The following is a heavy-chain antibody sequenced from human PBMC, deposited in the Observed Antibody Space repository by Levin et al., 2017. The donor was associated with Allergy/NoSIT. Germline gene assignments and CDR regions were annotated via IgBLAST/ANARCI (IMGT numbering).Heavy chain of an antibody. D-gene: IGHD2-2*01. CDR2: IYHSGST. CDR3: ARRGRVVPAARGDGFDF. CDR1: GGSISSGNDY. J-gene: IGHJ3*01. V-gene: IGHV4-61*01. Sequence: SETLSLTCSVSGGSISSGNDYWSWIRQPPGKGLEWIGYIYHSGSTNYNPSLKSRVTISVDTSKNQFSLKLTSVSAADTAVYYCARRGRVVPAARGDGFDFWGQGTVVTVSS.